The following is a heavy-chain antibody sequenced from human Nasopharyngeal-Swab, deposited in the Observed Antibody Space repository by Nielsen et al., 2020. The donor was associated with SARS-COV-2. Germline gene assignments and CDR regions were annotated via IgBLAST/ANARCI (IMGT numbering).Heavy chain of an antibody. J-gene: IGHJ6*02. Sequence: LKISCAASGFPFSSYSVNWVRQAPGKGLEWVSSISSSSSYKYYADSVKGRFTISRDNSNNLLYLQMNNLRAEDTAVYYCARDSGIGAYFYYGMDVWGQGTTVTVSS. D-gene: IGHD3-10*01. V-gene: IGHV3-21*06. CDR2: ISSSSSYK. CDR3: ARDSGIGAYFYYGMDV. CDR1: GFPFSSYS.